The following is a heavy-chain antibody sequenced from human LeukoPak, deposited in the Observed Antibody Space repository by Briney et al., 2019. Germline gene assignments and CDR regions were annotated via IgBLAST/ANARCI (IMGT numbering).Heavy chain of an antibody. CDR3: ARGSYYGSGSYCNPLFDY. CDR2: IYSGGST. D-gene: IGHD3-10*01. Sequence: GGSLRLSCAASGFTVSSNYMSWVRQAPGKGLEWVLVIYSGGSTYYADSVKGRFTISRDNSKNTLYLQMNSLRAEDTAVYYCARGSYYGSGSYCNPLFDYWGQGTLVTVSS. CDR1: GFTVSSNY. J-gene: IGHJ4*02. V-gene: IGHV3-53*01.